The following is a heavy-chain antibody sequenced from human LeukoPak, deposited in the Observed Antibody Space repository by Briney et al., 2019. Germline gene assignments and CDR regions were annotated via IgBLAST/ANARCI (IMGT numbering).Heavy chain of an antibody. Sequence: GWSLRLSCAASGFTFSSYSMNWLRQAPGKGLEWVSSISSSSSYIYYADSVKGRFTISRDNAKNSLYLQMNSLRAEDTAVYYCARSFSGSGYYLSPFDYWGRGTLVTVSS. CDR2: ISSSSSYI. CDR1: GFTFSSYS. CDR3: ARSFSGSGYYLSPFDY. J-gene: IGHJ4*02. V-gene: IGHV3-21*01. D-gene: IGHD3-22*01.